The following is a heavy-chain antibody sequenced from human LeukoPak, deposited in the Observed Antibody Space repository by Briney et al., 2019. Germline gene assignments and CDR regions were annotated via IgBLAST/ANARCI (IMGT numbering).Heavy chain of an antibody. V-gene: IGHV3-48*01. D-gene: IGHD5-18*01. CDR3: ARDKSGYSYGPEADY. CDR1: GFTFSSYS. J-gene: IGHJ4*02. CDR2: ISSSSSTI. Sequence: GGSLRLSCAASGFTFSSYSMTWVRQSPGKGLEWVSYISSSSSTIYYADSVKGRFTISRDNATTSLYLQMNSLRAADTAVYYCARDKSGYSYGPEADYWGQGTLVTVSS.